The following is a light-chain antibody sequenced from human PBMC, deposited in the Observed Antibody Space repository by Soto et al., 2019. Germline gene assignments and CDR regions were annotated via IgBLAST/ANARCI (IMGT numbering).Light chain of an antibody. CDR2: RAS. CDR1: QNIYSN. J-gene: IGKJ1*01. V-gene: IGKV3-15*01. CDR3: IQYHNLWE. Sequence: IVITQSPATLSISPVERVTLSFRASQNIYSNIAWYQQRPGQAPRLLIYRASTRATGVPARFSGSGSGRDFTLTISSLQSEDFTVYSCIQYHNLWEFGQGTKVDIK.